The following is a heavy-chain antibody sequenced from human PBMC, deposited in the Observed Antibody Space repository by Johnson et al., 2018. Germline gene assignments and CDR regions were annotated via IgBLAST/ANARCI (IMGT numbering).Heavy chain of an antibody. J-gene: IGHJ6*02. CDR2: IIPILGIA. CDR1: GGTFSSYT. V-gene: IGHV1-69*09. D-gene: IGHD1-1*01. CDR3: ARVVSQLEREYYYYGMDV. Sequence: QVQLVQSGAEVKKPGSSVKVSCKASGGTFSSYTISWVRRAPGQGLEWMGRIIPILGIANYAQKFQGRVPITADKSTSTAYMELSSLRSEDTAVYYCARVVSQLEREYYYYGMDVWGQGTTVTVSS.